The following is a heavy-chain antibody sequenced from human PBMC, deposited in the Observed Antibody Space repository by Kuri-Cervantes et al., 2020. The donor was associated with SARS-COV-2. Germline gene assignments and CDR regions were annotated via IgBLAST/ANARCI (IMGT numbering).Heavy chain of an antibody. CDR2: ISSSSSYI. Sequence: GESLKISCAASGFTFSSYSMNWVRQAPGKGLEWVSSISSSSSYIYYADSVKGRFTISRDNAKNSLYLQMNSLRAEDTAVYYCASGQGYCSGGSCYGSYWYLDLWGRGTLVTVSS. D-gene: IGHD2-15*01. CDR3: ASGQGYCSGGSCYGSYWYLDL. J-gene: IGHJ2*01. V-gene: IGHV3-21*01. CDR1: GFTFSSYS.